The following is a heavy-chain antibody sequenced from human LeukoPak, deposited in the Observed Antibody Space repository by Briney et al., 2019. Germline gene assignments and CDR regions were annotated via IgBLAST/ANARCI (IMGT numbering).Heavy chain of an antibody. V-gene: IGHV1-18*01. J-gene: IGHJ4*02. CDR2: ISAYNGNT. CDR1: GYTFTSYG. Sequence: ASVKVSCKASGYTFTSYGISWVRQAPGQGLEWMGWISAYNGNTNYAQKLQGRVTMTTDTSTSTAYMELRSLRSDDTAVYYCARDEYDYVWGSYRLIDYWGQGTLVTVSS. D-gene: IGHD3-16*02. CDR3: ARDEYDYVWGSYRLIDY.